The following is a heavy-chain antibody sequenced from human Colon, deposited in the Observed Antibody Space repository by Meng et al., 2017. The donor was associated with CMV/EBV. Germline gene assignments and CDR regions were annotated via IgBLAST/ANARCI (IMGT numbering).Heavy chain of an antibody. CDR1: GYTFTSYE. CDR2: MNLNSGNT. D-gene: IGHD3-22*01. V-gene: IGHV1-8*01. J-gene: IGHJ5*02. CDR3: ARGGRGYFMHNWFDP. Sequence: ASVKVSCKASGYTFTSYEINWVRQATGQGLEWMGWMNLNSGNTGFAQKFQGRVTMTRNTSITTAYMELSSLRSDDTAVYYCARGGRGYFMHNWFDPWGLGTLVTVSS.